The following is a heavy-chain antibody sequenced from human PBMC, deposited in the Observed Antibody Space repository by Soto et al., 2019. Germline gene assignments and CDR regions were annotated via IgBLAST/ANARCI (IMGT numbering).Heavy chain of an antibody. V-gene: IGHV3-53*01. CDR3: VSTTSAHGSGWYGMEG. J-gene: IGHJ6*02. Sequence: EVQLVESGGGLIQPGGSLRLSCAASGFTGSSNYMSWVRQAPGKGLEWVSVIYSGGSTYYADSVKGRFTIASDNSKNKVYHPMNSQRAEDTAVDYCVSTTSAHGSGWYGMEGWGHGTTVTVS. CDR1: GFTGSSNY. D-gene: IGHD3-3*01. CDR2: IYSGGST.